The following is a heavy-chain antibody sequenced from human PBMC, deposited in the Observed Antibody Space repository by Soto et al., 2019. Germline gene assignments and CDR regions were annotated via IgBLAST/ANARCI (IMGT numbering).Heavy chain of an antibody. J-gene: IGHJ4*02. CDR3: AKDAAPRITMIVVVGYFDS. Sequence: GGSLRLSCAASGFTFSSYGMHWVRQAPGKGLEWVAVISYDGSNKYYADSVKGRFTISRDNSKNTLYLQMNSLRAEDTAVYYCAKDAAPRITMIVVVGYFDSWGQGTLVTVSS. D-gene: IGHD3-22*01. CDR1: GFTFSSYG. V-gene: IGHV3-30*18. CDR2: ISYDGSNK.